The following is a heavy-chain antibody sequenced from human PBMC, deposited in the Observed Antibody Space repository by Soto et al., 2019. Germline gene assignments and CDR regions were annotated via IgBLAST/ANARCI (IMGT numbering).Heavy chain of an antibody. CDR2: IYWDDDK. J-gene: IGHJ3*02. Sequence: QITLKESGPPLVKPTQTLTLTCTFSGFSLSTSGVGVGWIRQPPGKALEWLALIYWDDDKRYSPSLKSRLTITKDTSKNQVVLTMTNMDPVDTATYYCAHRGLEFKAVGAFDIWGQGTMVTVSS. D-gene: IGHD1-1*01. CDR3: AHRGLEFKAVGAFDI. V-gene: IGHV2-5*02. CDR1: GFSLSTSGVG.